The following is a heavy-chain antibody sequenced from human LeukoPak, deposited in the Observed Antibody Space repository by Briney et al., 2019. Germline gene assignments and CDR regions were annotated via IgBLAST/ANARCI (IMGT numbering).Heavy chain of an antibody. CDR1: GFTFSNSA. Sequence: PGGSLRLSCAASGFTFSNSAMHWVRQASGKGLEWVGRIRSKANNYATAYTASVKGRFTISRDDSKNMAYLQMNSLKTEDTAVYYCTSSGWYYFDYWGQGTLVTVSS. CDR2: IRSKANNYAT. D-gene: IGHD6-19*01. J-gene: IGHJ4*02. CDR3: TSSGWYYFDY. V-gene: IGHV3-73*01.